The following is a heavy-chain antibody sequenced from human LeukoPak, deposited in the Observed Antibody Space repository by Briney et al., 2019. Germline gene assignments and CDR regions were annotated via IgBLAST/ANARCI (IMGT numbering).Heavy chain of an antibody. CDR2: INPSGGST. CDR1: GYTFNNYD. CDR3: AREIGMGAFDYYYYGMDV. Sequence: ASVKVSCKASGYTFNNYDMHWVRQAPGQGLEWMGIINPSGGSTSYAQKFQGKVTMTRDTSTSTVYMELSSLRSEDTAVYYCAREIGMGAFDYYYYGMDVWGQGTTVTVSS. D-gene: IGHD3-16*01. V-gene: IGHV1-46*02. J-gene: IGHJ6*02.